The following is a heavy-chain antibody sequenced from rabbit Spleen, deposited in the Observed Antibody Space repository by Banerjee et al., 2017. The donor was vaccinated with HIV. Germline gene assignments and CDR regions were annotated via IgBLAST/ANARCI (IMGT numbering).Heavy chain of an antibody. D-gene: IGHD1-1*01. CDR2: IYTSSGGT. CDR3: ASGYSDIYFNL. Sequence: QEHLEESGGDLVKPGSSLTLTCKASGFSFSSSYSMCWVRQAPGKGLEWIACIYTSSGGTWYASWAKDRFTISKTSSTTVTLQMASLTAADTATYFCASGYSDIYFNLWGPGTLVTVS. V-gene: IGHV1S45*01. CDR1: GFSFSSSYS. J-gene: IGHJ4*01.